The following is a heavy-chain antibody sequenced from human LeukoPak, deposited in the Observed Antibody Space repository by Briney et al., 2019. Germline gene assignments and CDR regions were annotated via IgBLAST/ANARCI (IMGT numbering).Heavy chain of an antibody. D-gene: IGHD2-15*01. V-gene: IGHV5-51*01. J-gene: IGHJ3*02. CDR3: ARRMVVVTLLDAFDI. CDR1: GYSFTSYW. CDR2: IYPGDSDT. Sequence: GESLKISCQGSGYSFTSYWIGWVRQMPGKGLEWMGIIYPGDSDTRYSPSFQGEVTISADKSISAAYLQWSSLKASDTACYYCARRMVVVTLLDAFDIWGQGTKVTVSS.